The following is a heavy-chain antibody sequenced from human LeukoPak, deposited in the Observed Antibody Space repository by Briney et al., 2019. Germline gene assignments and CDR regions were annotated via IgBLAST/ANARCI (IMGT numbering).Heavy chain of an antibody. J-gene: IGHJ4*02. CDR3: ARDSSTTWYQKFDY. Sequence: ASVEVSCKASGYTFTGYYMHWVRQAPGQGLEWMGWINPNSGGTNYAQKFQGRVTMTRDTSISTAYMELSRLRSDDTAVYYCARDSSTTWYQKFDYWGQGTLVTVSS. CDR2: INPNSGGT. V-gene: IGHV1-2*02. CDR1: GYTFTGYY. D-gene: IGHD2/OR15-2a*01.